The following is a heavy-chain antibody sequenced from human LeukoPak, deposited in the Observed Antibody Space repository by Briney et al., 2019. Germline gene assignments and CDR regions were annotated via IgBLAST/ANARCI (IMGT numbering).Heavy chain of an antibody. J-gene: IGHJ6*03. CDR1: GGSFSGYY. D-gene: IGHD2-8*02. CDR3: ARGPRYCTGGVCYYYYYMDV. Sequence: SETLSLTCAVYGGSFSGYYWSWIRQPPGKGLECIGEINHSGSTNYNPSLKSRVTISVDTSKNQFSLKLSSVTAADTAVYYCARGPRYCTGGVCYYYYYMDVWGKGTTVTVSS. V-gene: IGHV4-34*01. CDR2: INHSGST.